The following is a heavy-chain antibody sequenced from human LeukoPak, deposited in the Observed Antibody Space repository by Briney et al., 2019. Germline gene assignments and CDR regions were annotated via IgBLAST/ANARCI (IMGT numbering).Heavy chain of an antibody. Sequence: SETLSLTCAVYGGSLSDYYWTWIRQPPGKGLEWIGSIYYSGSTYYNPSLKSRVTISVDTSKNQFSLKLSSVTAADTAVYYCARHPIVGATGGVDYFDYWGQGTLVTVSS. CDR1: GGSLSDYY. CDR2: IYYSGST. CDR3: ARHPIVGATGGVDYFDY. J-gene: IGHJ4*02. D-gene: IGHD1-26*01. V-gene: IGHV4-39*01.